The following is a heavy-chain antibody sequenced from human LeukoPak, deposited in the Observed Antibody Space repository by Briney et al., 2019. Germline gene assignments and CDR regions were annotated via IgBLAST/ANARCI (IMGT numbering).Heavy chain of an antibody. CDR2: ISGSGGDT. CDR3: AKKGATTGDFDY. CDR1: GFTFSNFL. D-gene: IGHD1-26*01. Sequence: GGSLRLSCAASGFTFSNFLMTWVRQAPGKGPEWVSAISGSGGDTYYADSVKGRFTISRDNSKNTLYLQMNSLRAEDTAVYYCAKKGATTGDFDYWGQGTLVTISS. V-gene: IGHV3-23*01. J-gene: IGHJ4*02.